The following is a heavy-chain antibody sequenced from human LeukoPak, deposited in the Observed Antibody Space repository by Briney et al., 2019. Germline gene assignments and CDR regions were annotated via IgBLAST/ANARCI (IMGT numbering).Heavy chain of an antibody. V-gene: IGHV3-21*01. J-gene: IGHJ4*02. Sequence: GGSLRLSCAASGFTLSSYAMNWVRQAPGKGLEWVSSISSSSSYIYYADSVKGRFTISRDNAKNSLYLQMNSLRAEDTAVYYCATAPVSPRYFDYWGQGTLVTVSS. CDR3: ATAPVSPRYFDY. CDR2: ISSSSSYI. CDR1: GFTLSSYA. D-gene: IGHD1-14*01.